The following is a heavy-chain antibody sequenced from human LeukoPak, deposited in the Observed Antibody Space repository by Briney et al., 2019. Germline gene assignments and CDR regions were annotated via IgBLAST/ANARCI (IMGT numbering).Heavy chain of an antibody. CDR1: GGTFSSYA. J-gene: IGHJ4*02. V-gene: IGHV1-69*06. CDR2: IIPIFGTA. CDR3: ARGSYCSSTSCYSYFDY. Sequence: SVKVSCKASGGTFSSYAISWVRQAPGQGLEWMGGIIPIFGTANYAQKFRGRVTITADKSTSTAYMELSSLRSEDTAVYYCARGSYCSSTSCYSYFDYWGQGTLVTVSS. D-gene: IGHD2-2*01.